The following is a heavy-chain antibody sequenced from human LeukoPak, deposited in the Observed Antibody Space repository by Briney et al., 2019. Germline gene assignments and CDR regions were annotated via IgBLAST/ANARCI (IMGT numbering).Heavy chain of an antibody. CDR3: ARGHFWSGYYYYYYGMDV. D-gene: IGHD3-3*02. CDR2: INHSGST. V-gene: IGHV4-34*01. Sequence: PSETLSLTYAVYGGSFSGYYWSWIRQPPGKGLEWIGEINHSGSTNYNPSLKSRVTISVDTSKNQFSLKLSSVTAADTAVYYCARGHFWSGYYYYYYGMDVWGQGTTVTVSS. J-gene: IGHJ6*02. CDR1: GGSFSGYY.